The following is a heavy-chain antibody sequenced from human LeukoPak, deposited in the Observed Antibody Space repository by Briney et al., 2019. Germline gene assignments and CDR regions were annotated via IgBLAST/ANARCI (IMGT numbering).Heavy chain of an antibody. V-gene: IGHV3-7*01. Sequence: PGGSLRLSCAASGFTFSSYWMSWVRQAPGKGLEWVANIKQDGSEKYYVDSVKGRFTISRDNAKNSLYLQMNSLRAEDTAVYYCARSSLSMVVVAATGLGDYWGQGTLVTVSS. CDR3: ARSSLSMVVVAATGLGDY. CDR1: GFTFSSYW. CDR2: IKQDGSEK. D-gene: IGHD2-15*01. J-gene: IGHJ4*02.